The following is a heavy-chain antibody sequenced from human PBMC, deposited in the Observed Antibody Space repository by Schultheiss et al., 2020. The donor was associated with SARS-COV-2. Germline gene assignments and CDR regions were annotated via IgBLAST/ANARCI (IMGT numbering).Heavy chain of an antibody. D-gene: IGHD2-2*01. Sequence: ASVKVSCKASGYTFTSYYMHWVRQAPGQGLEWMGIINPSGGSTSYAQKFQGRVTMTRDTSTSTVYMELSSLRSEDTAVYYCARYCSSTSCYYAFDIWGQGTMVTVSS. V-gene: IGHV1-46*01. CDR1: GYTFTSYY. CDR3: ARYCSSTSCYYAFDI. J-gene: IGHJ3*02. CDR2: INPSGGST.